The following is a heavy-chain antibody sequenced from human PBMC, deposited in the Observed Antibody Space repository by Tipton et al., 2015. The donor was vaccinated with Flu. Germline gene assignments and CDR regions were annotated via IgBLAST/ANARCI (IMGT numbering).Heavy chain of an antibody. J-gene: IGHJ4*02. Sequence: TLSLTCTVSGGSITSYYWSWIRQPPGKGLEWIGYIYYSGSANYNPSLKSRVTISVDTSKNQFSLKLSSGTAADTAVYYCARRKTVTTRLTYFDYWGQGTLVTVSS. CDR3: ARRKTVTTRLTYFDY. CDR2: IYYSGSA. V-gene: IGHV4-59*08. D-gene: IGHD4-17*01. CDR1: GGSITSYY.